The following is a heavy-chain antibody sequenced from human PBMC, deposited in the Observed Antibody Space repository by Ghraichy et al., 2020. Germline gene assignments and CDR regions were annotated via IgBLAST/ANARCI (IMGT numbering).Heavy chain of an antibody. CDR1: GFTFSDYY. Sequence: GSLRLSCAASGFTFSDYYMHWVRQVPGQGLVWVSRLNGDGTSINYADSVKGRFTISRDNAKNELYLQMNNLRADDTALYYCARSTSGTFNLWGQGTMVIVSS. CDR2: LNGDGTSI. CDR3: ARSTSGTFNL. J-gene: IGHJ3*01. D-gene: IGHD5/OR15-5a*01. V-gene: IGHV3-74*01.